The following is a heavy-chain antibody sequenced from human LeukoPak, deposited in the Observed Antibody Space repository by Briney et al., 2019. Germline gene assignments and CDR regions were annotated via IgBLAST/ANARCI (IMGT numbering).Heavy chain of an antibody. CDR2: INHSGST. CDR3: ARVRDSGSYYFDY. J-gene: IGHJ4*02. D-gene: IGHD1-26*01. Sequence: SDTQPLTCTVYGGSFRGYYWSWIRQPTGKGLDWIGEINHSGSTNYNPSLKCRFTISVDTSKNQFSLKLSSVTAADTAVYYCARVRDSGSYYFDYWGQGTLVTVSS. V-gene: IGHV4-34*01. CDR1: GGSFRGYY.